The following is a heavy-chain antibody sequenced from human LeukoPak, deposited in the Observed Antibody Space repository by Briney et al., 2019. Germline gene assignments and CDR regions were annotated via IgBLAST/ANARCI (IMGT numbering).Heavy chain of an antibody. Sequence: PSETLSLTCTVSGGSISSSTSYYGGWIRQPPGKGLEWIGSISYSGNTYYNPPLKSRVTISVDTSKNHFSLELSSVTAADTAVYYCASSAGGDGYNWVYWGQGTLVTVSP. V-gene: IGHV4-39*02. CDR2: ISYSGNT. CDR1: GGSISSSTSYY. D-gene: IGHD5-24*01. CDR3: ASSAGGDGYNWVY. J-gene: IGHJ4*02.